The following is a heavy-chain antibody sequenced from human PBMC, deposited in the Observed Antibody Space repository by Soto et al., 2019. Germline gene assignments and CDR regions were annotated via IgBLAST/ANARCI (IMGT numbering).Heavy chain of an antibody. D-gene: IGHD4-4*01. V-gene: IGHV4-39*01. CDR2: IYYRGNT. J-gene: IGHJ4*02. Sequence: SETLSLTCAVSGGSTSSSSYYWGWIRQPPGKGLEWIGSIYYRGNTYYNPSLKSRVTISIDTSKDQFSLKLSSVTAADTAVYYCARLYSRTRPPDYWGQGALVTVSS. CDR3: ARLYSRTRPPDY. CDR1: GGSTSSSSYY.